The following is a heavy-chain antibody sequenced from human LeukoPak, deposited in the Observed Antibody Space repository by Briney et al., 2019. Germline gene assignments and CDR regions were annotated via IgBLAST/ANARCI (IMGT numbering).Heavy chain of an antibody. D-gene: IGHD5-18*01. CDR1: GGSFSGYY. CDR2: INHSGSA. CDR3: ARVLRLSGYSYGFFDY. J-gene: IGHJ4*02. Sequence: SETLSLTCAVYGGSFSGYYWSWIRQPPGKGLEWIGEINHSGSANYNPSLKSRVTISVDTSKNQFSLKLSSVTAAGTAVYYCARVLRLSGYSYGFFDYWGQGTLVTVSS. V-gene: IGHV4-34*01.